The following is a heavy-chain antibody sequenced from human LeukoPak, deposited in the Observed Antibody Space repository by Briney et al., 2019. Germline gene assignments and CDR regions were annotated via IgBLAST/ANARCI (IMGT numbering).Heavy chain of an antibody. V-gene: IGHV3-7*03. Sequence: GGSLRLSCAASGFTIDDYWMSWVRQAPGKGLEWVANIKEDVSDKYYVDSVKGRFTISRDNAKNSLYLQISRLRAEDTAVYYCARRPAAASYYYYGLDVWGQGTTVTVSS. J-gene: IGHJ6*02. CDR3: ARRPAAASYYYYGLDV. CDR2: IKEDVSDK. D-gene: IGHD2-2*01. CDR1: GFTIDDYW.